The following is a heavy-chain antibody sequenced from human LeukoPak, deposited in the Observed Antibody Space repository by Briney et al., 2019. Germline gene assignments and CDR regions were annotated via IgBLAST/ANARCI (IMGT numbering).Heavy chain of an antibody. CDR3: ARDPYDSSWGLCYFDY. Sequence: PGGSLRLSCAASGFTFSSYSMNWVRQAPGEWRECVSSISSVSSYIYYADSGEGRFTISRDNAKTSLYLKMNSLRAEDTAVYYCARDPYDSSWGLCYFDYWGQGNLVTVSS. V-gene: IGHV3-21*01. CDR1: GFTFSSYS. J-gene: IGHJ4*02. D-gene: IGHD3-22*01. CDR2: ISSVSSYI.